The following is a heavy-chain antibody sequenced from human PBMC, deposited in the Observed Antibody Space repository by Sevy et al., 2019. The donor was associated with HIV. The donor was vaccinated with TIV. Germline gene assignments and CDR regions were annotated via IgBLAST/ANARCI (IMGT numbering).Heavy chain of an antibody. D-gene: IGHD6-13*01. CDR2: IYHSGST. J-gene: IGHJ4*02. CDR1: GYSISSGYY. Sequence: SETLSLTCAVSGYSISSGYYWGWIRQPPGKGLEWIGSIYHSGSTYYNPSLKSRVTISVDTSKNQFSLKLSSVTAADTAMYYCARVPGIAAAGTFRGLYYFDYWGQGTLVTVSS. CDR3: ARVPGIAAAGTFRGLYYFDY. V-gene: IGHV4-38-2*01.